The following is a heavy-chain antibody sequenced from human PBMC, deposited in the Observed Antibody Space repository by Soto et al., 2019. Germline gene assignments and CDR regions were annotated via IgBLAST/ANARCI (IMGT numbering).Heavy chain of an antibody. CDR2: IIPIFGTA. CDR3: ARDGGYLSDY. J-gene: IGHJ4*02. CDR1: GGTFSTYA. D-gene: IGHD2-15*01. Sequence: ASVKVSCKASGGTFSTYAITWVRQAPGQGLEWMGGIIPIFGTAHYAQKFQGRVTITADESTSTAYMELRSLRSDDTAVYYCARDGGYLSDYWGQGTLVTVSS. V-gene: IGHV1-69*13.